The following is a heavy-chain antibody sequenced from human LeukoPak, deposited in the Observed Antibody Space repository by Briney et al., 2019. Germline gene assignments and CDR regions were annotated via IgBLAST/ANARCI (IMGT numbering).Heavy chain of an antibody. D-gene: IGHD3-16*02. J-gene: IGHJ4*02. V-gene: IGHV4-61*01. CDR3: ARGPFMITFGGVIVIPHFDY. CDR2: IYYSGST. Sequence: SETLSLTCTVSGGSVSSGSYYWSWIRQPSGKGLEWIGYIYYSGSTNYNPSLKSRVTISVDTSKNQFSLKLSSVTAADTAVYYCARGPFMITFGGVIVIPHFDYWGQGTLVTVSS. CDR1: GGSVSSGSYY.